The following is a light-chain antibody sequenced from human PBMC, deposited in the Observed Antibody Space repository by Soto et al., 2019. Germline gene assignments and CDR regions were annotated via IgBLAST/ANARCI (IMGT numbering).Light chain of an antibody. CDR1: SSDVVNYNR. V-gene: IGLV2-8*01. CDR2: EVS. J-gene: IGLJ1*01. Sequence: QSVLTQPPSVSGSPGQSVTIPCTGTSSDVVNYNRVSWYHQAPGTAPKLIIYEVSKRPSGVPDRFSGSKSGNTASLTVSGLQAEDEADYYCTSYAGTYSFFYVFGTGTKVTVL. CDR3: TSYAGTYSFFYV.